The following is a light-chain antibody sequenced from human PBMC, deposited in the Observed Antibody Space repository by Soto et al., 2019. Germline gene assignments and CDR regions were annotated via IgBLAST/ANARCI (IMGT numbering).Light chain of an antibody. CDR3: QQGYSNPWT. CDR1: QTVNTY. CDR2: AAS. Sequence: DIQLTQSPSSLSASIGDRVTLTCRASQTVNTYLHWYQQKPGKAPKLLIYAASNLQSGVPSRFSGSGSGTNFTLSLNSLQPEDFATYYCQQGYSNPWTFGQGTKVDI. V-gene: IGKV1-39*01. J-gene: IGKJ1*01.